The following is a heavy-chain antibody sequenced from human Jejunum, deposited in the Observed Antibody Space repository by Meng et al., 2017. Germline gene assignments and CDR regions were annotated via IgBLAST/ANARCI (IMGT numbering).Heavy chain of an antibody. Sequence: GESLKISCGASGFTFSNYWMSWVRLAPGKGLQWVAKISHDGSDKHYVDSVKGRFTISRDNAKNSLYLQMNSLRAEDTVVYYCARWAPAGLFDYWGQGTLVTVSS. V-gene: IGHV3-7*01. CDR2: ISHDGSDK. J-gene: IGHJ4*02. CDR3: ARWAPAGLFDY. CDR1: GFTFSNYW. D-gene: IGHD6-13*01.